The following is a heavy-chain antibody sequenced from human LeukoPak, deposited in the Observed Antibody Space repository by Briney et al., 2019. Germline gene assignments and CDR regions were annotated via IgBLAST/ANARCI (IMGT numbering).Heavy chain of an antibody. V-gene: IGHV4-59*08. CDR3: ARPPVLDY. CDR2: IYYSGST. J-gene: IGHJ4*02. Sequence: SETLSLTCTVSGGSINSYYWSWIRQPAGKGLEWIGYIYYSGSTNYNPSLKSRVTISVDTLKNQFSLNLTSVTAADTAVYYCARPPVLDYWGQGTLVTVSA. CDR1: GGSINSYY.